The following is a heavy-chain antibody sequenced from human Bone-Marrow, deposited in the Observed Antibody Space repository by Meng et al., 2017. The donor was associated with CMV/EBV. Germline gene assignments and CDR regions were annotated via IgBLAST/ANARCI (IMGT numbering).Heavy chain of an antibody. J-gene: IGHJ3*02. CDR3: ARMGNRGYDSDAFDI. D-gene: IGHD5-12*01. V-gene: IGHV1-8*02. CDR1: GYTFTGYY. CDR2: MNPNSGNT. Sequence: ASVKGSCKASGYTFTGYYMHWVRQATGQGLEWMGWMNPNSGNTGYAQKFQGRVTMTRNTSISTAYMELSSLRSEDTAIYYCARMGNRGYDSDAFDIWGLGTMVTV.